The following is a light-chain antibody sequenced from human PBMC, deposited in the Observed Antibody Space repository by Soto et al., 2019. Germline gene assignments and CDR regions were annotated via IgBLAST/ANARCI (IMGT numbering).Light chain of an antibody. CDR1: QNIRGNE. CDR3: QDYGTSHPWT. CDR2: GGS. V-gene: IGKV3-20*01. J-gene: IGKJ1*01. Sequence: EVVLTQSPGALSLSPGEGVTLSCRASQNIRGNELAWYRQKRGQAPRLLIYGGSSRAEGIPDRFSGRGTGTNVTLTISRLEPEDSAVSYCQDYGTSHPWTFGQGTKLEIK.